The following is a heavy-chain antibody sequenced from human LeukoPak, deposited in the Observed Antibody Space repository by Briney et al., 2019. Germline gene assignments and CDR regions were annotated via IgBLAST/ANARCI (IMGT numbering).Heavy chain of an antibody. Sequence: PGGSLRLSCAASGFTFTSYSMNWVRQAPGKGLEWVSSISGSSKHRYYADSVRGRFTISRDNAKSSLYLQMNSLRAEDTAVYYCVRDTTTVTTCYLQHGGQGTLVTVS. CDR3: VRDTTTVTTCYLQH. D-gene: IGHD4-17*01. CDR1: GFTFTSYS. CDR2: ISGSSKHR. J-gene: IGHJ1*01. V-gene: IGHV3-21*01.